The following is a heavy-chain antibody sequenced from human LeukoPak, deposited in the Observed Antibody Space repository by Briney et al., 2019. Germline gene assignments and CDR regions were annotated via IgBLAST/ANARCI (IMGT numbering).Heavy chain of an antibody. J-gene: IGHJ4*02. CDR2: GNGDGRNS. CDR3: TKSDPFDK. D-gene: IGHD2-21*02. V-gene: IGHV3-74*03. Sequence: GESLTLSCAASGFTLSNYWMYWARQAPAQGLMSVSRGNGDGRNSTYEDSVKGRFTISRDTAKNTPYLQMNRLTAEDTAVYYCTKSDPFDKWGQGTLVTVSS. CDR1: GFTLSNYW.